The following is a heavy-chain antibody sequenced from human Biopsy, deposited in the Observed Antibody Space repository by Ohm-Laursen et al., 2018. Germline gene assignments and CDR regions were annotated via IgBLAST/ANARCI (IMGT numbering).Heavy chain of an antibody. CDR3: ARATNSTGWPYYYFYGMDV. J-gene: IGHJ6*02. Sequence: SDTLSLTCAVSGGSISSDYWSWIRQAPGKGLEWIGHIYYSGSTNYNPSLKSRVTISVDTSKNQFSLRLNSVTAADTAVYYCARATNSTGWPYYYFYGMDVWGQGTTVTVPS. D-gene: IGHD2/OR15-2a*01. V-gene: IGHV4-59*07. CDR2: IYYSGST. CDR1: GGSISSDY.